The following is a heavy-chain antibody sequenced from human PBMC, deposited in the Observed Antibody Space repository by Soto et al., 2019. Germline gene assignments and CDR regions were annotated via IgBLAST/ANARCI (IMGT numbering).Heavy chain of an antibody. CDR3: AVRDGYKYPTDY. CDR1: GFTFSSYW. D-gene: IGHD2-21*01. J-gene: IGHJ4*02. CDR2: IKQDGSEK. Sequence: EVQLVESGGGLVKPGGSLSLSCAASGFTFSSYWMSWVGQAPGKGLEWVANIKQDGSEKNYVDSVKGRFTISRDNAKNSLYLQMNSLRAEDTAVYYCAVRDGYKYPTDYWGQGSLVTVSS. V-gene: IGHV3-7*01.